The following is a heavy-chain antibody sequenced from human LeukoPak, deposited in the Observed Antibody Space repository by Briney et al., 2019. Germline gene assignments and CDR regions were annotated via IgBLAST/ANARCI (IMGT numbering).Heavy chain of an antibody. J-gene: IGHJ4*02. V-gene: IGHV5-51*07. Sequence: AESQDISCKDSGYSFTSYWIGWVHQMPGKGLEWMGIIYPGDSDTRYSQSFQGQVTISADKSINTAYLQWSSLKASDTAIYYCARRGEAMDPFDYWGQGPVVTVTS. CDR1: GYSFTSYW. D-gene: IGHD5-18*01. CDR2: IYPGDSDT. CDR3: ARRGEAMDPFDY.